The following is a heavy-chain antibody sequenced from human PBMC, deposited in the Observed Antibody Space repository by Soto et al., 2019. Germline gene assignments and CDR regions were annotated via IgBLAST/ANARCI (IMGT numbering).Heavy chain of an antibody. CDR2: IYPGDSDT. Sequence: PGESLKISCKGSGYSFTSYWIGWVRQMPGKGLEWMGIIYPGDSDTRYSPSFQGQVTISADKSISTAYLQWSSLKASDTAMYYCARRDYAILTGYPNAFDIWGKGRMVTVSS. J-gene: IGHJ3*02. D-gene: IGHD3-9*01. V-gene: IGHV5-51*01. CDR1: GYSFTSYW. CDR3: ARRDYAILTGYPNAFDI.